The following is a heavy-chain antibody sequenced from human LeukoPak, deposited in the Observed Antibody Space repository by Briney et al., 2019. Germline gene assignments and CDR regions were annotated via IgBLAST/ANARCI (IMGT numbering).Heavy chain of an antibody. V-gene: IGHV3-7*01. J-gene: IGHJ5*02. Sequence: PGGSLRLSCAASGFTFSSYSMNWVRQAPGKGLEWVANIKQDGSEKYYVDSVKGRFTISRDNAKNSLYLQMNSLRAEDTAVYYCARELGYYDSSGYYHPWGQGTLVTVSP. CDR3: ARELGYYDSSGYYHP. CDR1: GFTFSSYS. D-gene: IGHD3-22*01. CDR2: IKQDGSEK.